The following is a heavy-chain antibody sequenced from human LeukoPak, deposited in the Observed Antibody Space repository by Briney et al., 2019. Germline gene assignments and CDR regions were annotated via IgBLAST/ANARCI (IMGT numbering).Heavy chain of an antibody. D-gene: IGHD5-18*01. J-gene: IGHJ4*02. Sequence: QPGGSLRLSCAASGFTFSSYAMHWVRQAPGKGLEYVSAISTNGVNTYYANSVEGRFIISRDNSKNTLYLQMGSLRAEDTAVYYCARGHTAMGIFDYWGQGTLVTVSS. CDR2: ISTNGVNT. V-gene: IGHV3-64*01. CDR3: ARGHTAMGIFDY. CDR1: GFTFSSYA.